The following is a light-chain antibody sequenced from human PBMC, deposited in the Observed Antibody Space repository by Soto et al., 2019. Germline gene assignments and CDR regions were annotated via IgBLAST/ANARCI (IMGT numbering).Light chain of an antibody. CDR2: RAC. Sequence: IVLTQSPGTLSLPPSQIAILSFMASQSVSSSHLAWYQYKPGLAPRLRIYRACISATRILDRFSCSGSRTDSTLTLSRLEPKDCAVYYCKQYGSSLLTLSGGTEVDI. CDR1: QSVSSSH. CDR3: KQYGSSLLT. V-gene: IGKV3-20*01. J-gene: IGKJ4*01.